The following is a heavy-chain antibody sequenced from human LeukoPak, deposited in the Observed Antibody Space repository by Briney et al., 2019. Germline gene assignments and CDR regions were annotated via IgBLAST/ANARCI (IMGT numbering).Heavy chain of an antibody. J-gene: IGHJ4*02. Sequence: ASVKVSCKASGYTFTSYAMHWVRQAPGQRLEWMGWINAGNGNTKYSQKFQGRATITRDTSASTAYMELSSLRSEDTAVYYCARGHIVVVTAIPVGFDYWGQGTLVTVSS. V-gene: IGHV1-3*01. CDR1: GYTFTSYA. CDR2: INAGNGNT. D-gene: IGHD2-21*02. CDR3: ARGHIVVVTAIPVGFDY.